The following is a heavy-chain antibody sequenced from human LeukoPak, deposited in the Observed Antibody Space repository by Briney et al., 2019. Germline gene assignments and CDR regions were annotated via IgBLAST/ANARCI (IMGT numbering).Heavy chain of an antibody. CDR3: VGRRGDGDYRPEY. CDR1: GGSISRTAYY. CDR2: IYYTGIT. D-gene: IGHD4-17*01. V-gene: IGHV4-39*01. J-gene: IGHJ4*02. Sequence: SETLSLTCSVSGGSISRTAYYWGWIRQPPGKGLEWMGSIYYTGITYYNPSLESRVTISLDTSRNQFSLKLNSVTAPETAVYYCVGRRGDGDYRPEYWGQGTLVTVSS.